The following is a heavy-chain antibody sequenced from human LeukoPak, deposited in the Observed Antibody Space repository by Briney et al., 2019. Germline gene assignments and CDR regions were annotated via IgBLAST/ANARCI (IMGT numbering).Heavy chain of an antibody. Sequence: PGGSLRLSCAASGFTFSSYSINWVRQAPGKGLEWVSSISSSSSYIYYADSVKGRFTISRDNAKNSLYLQMNSLRAEDTAVYYCARGRKYYDSSGYTGYFDYWGQGTLVTVSS. CDR2: ISSSSSYI. CDR3: ARGRKYYDSSGYTGYFDY. J-gene: IGHJ4*02. V-gene: IGHV3-21*01. D-gene: IGHD3-22*01. CDR1: GFTFSSYS.